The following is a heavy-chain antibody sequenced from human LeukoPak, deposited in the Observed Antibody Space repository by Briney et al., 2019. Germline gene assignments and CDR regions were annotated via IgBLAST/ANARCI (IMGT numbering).Heavy chain of an antibody. Sequence: PGGSLRLSCATSGFTFSSYSMNWVRQAPGKGLEWVSSISSSSSYIYYADSVKGRFTISRDNAKNSLYLQMNSLRAEDTAVYYCARGARDSSGCSSDWGQGTLVTVSS. CDR1: GFTFSSYS. D-gene: IGHD6-19*01. CDR3: ARGARDSSGCSSD. CDR2: ISSSSSYI. J-gene: IGHJ4*02. V-gene: IGHV3-21*01.